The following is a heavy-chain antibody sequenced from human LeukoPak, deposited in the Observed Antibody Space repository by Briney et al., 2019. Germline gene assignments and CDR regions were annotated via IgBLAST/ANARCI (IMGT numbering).Heavy chain of an antibody. V-gene: IGHV3-7*01. D-gene: IGHD2-2*01. CDR3: AREGSSAISHAADF. CDR2: IKQDGSEK. CDR1: GFTFSSYA. Sequence: GGSQRLSCAASGFTFSSYAMSWVRQAPGKGLEWVANIKQDGSEKHYVDSVRGRLTISRDNAKNSLYLQMNSLRAEDTAVYYCAREGSSAISHAADFWGQGTLVTVSS. J-gene: IGHJ4*02.